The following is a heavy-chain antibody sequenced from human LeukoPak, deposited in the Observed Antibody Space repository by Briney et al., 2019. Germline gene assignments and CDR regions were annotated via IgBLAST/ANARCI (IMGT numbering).Heavy chain of an antibody. Sequence: SETLSLTCTVSGDSIGSYYWSWIRQPAGKGLEWIGRIYTSGSTNYNPSLKSRVTMSVDTSKNQFSLKLSSVTAADTAVYYCARGFRGVIRNWFDPWGQGTLVTVSS. D-gene: IGHD3-10*01. V-gene: IGHV4-4*07. CDR1: GDSIGSYY. CDR2: IYTSGST. J-gene: IGHJ5*02. CDR3: ARGFRGVIRNWFDP.